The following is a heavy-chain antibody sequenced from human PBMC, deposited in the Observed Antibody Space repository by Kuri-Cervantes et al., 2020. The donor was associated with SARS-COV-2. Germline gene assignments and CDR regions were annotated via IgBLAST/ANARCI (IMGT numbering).Heavy chain of an antibody. D-gene: IGHD2/OR15-2a*01. CDR2: IYTSGST. V-gene: IGHV4-4*07. Sequence: VYGGSFSGYYWSWIRQPAGKGLEWIGRIYTSGSTNYNPSLKSRVTISVDTSKNQFSLKLSSVTAADTAVYYCARDGSFSPLYYYYYYMDVWGKGTTVTVSS. CDR1: GGSFSGYY. J-gene: IGHJ6*03. CDR3: ARDGSFSPLYYYYYYMDV.